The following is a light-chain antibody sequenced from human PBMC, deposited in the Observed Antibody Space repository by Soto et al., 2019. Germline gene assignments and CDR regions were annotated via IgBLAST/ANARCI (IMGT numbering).Light chain of an antibody. CDR2: DVS. Sequence: QSVLTQPASVSGSPGQSITISCTGTSSDVGGYNHVSWYQQHPGKAPKLMIYDVSNRPSGVSNRFSGSKSGNTASLTISGLQAEDEADYYCSSYTSSSTHWVFGGGTKLTVL. CDR3: SSYTSSSTHWV. J-gene: IGLJ3*02. CDR1: SSDVGGYNH. V-gene: IGLV2-14*01.